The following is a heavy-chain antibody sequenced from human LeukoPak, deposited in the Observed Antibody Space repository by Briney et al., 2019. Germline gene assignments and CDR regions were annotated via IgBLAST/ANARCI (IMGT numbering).Heavy chain of an antibody. Sequence: PSETLSLTCAVYGGSFSGYYWSWIPQPPGKGLEWIGEINHSGSTNYNPSLKSRVTISVDTSKNQFSLKLSSVTAADTAVYYCARGRALYYDSSGYPDYYGMDVWGQGTTVTVSS. J-gene: IGHJ6*02. D-gene: IGHD3-22*01. CDR3: ARGRALYYDSSGYPDYYGMDV. CDR1: GGSFSGYY. V-gene: IGHV4-34*01. CDR2: INHSGST.